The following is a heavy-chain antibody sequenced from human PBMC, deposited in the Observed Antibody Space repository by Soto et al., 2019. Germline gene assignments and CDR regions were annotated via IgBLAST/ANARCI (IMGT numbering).Heavy chain of an antibody. CDR2: IYWDDDK. D-gene: IGHD4-4*01. CDR1: GFSLSTSGVG. J-gene: IGHJ6*02. CDR3: AHSIAVTSVRYYYGMDV. V-gene: IGHV2-5*02. Sequence: QITLKESGHTLVKPTQTLTLTCTFSGFSLSTSGVGVGWIRQPPGKALEWLALIYWDDDKRYSPSLKSRLTITKDTSKNQVVLTMTNMDPVDTATYYCAHSIAVTSVRYYYGMDVWGQGTTVTVSS.